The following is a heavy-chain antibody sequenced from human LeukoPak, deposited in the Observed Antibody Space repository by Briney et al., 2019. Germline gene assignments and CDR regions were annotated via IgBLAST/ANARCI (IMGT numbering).Heavy chain of an antibody. CDR2: ISADNDNT. CDR3: ARERISRTRYYYYYYMDV. J-gene: IGHJ6*03. Sequence: ASVKVSCKASGYTLSNYGMNWVRQAPGQGLEWMGWISADNDNTKYAQKVQGRVTMTIDTSTNTAYMELRSLRSEDTAVYYCARERISRTRYYYYYYMDVWGKGATVTVSS. CDR1: GYTLSNYG. V-gene: IGHV1-18*01. D-gene: IGHD2-21*01.